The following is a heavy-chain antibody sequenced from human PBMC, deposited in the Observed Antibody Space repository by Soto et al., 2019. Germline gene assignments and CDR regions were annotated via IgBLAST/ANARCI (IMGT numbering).Heavy chain of an antibody. V-gene: IGHV5-51*01. J-gene: IGHJ6*02. CDR2: IYPGDSDT. CDR1: GYSFTSYW. Sequence: PGESLKISCKGSGYSFTSYWIGWVRQMPGKGLEWMGIIYPGDSDTRYSPSFQGQVTISADKPISTAYLQWSSLKASDTAMYYCARHPARGYCSSTSCYTRWGGYYGMDVWGQGTTVTVSS. D-gene: IGHD2-2*02. CDR3: ARHPARGYCSSTSCYTRWGGYYGMDV.